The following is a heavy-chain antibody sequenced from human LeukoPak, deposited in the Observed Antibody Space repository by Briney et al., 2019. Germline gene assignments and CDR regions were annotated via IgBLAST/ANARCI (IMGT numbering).Heavy chain of an antibody. D-gene: IGHD1-14*01. J-gene: IGHJ4*02. Sequence: SETLCLTCTVSGDSISTNNWWTWVRQPPGKGLEWIGEISRSGSTNYNPSLKSRVTISLDKSNNQFSVTLTSVTAADTAVYYCASRSDFTGEPYWGLGTLVTVSS. V-gene: IGHV4-4*02. CDR3: ASRSDFTGEPY. CDR2: ISRSGST. CDR1: GDSISTNNW.